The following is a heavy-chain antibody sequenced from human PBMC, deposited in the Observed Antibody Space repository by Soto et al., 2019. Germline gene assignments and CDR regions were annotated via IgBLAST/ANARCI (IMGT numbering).Heavy chain of an antibody. D-gene: IGHD2-8*01. J-gene: IGHJ6*02. V-gene: IGHV4-31*03. CDR2: IYYSGST. CDR1: GGSISSGGYY. Sequence: SETLSLTCTVSGGSISSGGYYWSWIRQHPGKGLEWIGYIYYSGSTYYNPSLKSRVTISVDTSKNQFSLKLSSVTAADTAVYYCPRDLYPKRRGDYYYYGMDVWGQGTTVTVSS. CDR3: PRDLYPKRRGDYYYYGMDV.